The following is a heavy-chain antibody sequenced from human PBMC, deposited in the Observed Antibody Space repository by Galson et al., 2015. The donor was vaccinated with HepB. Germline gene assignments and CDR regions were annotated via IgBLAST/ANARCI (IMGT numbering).Heavy chain of an antibody. Sequence: SLRLSCAASGFTFSSYWMGWVRQAPGKGLEWVANIKQDESEKFYVDSVKGRFTISRDNAKNSLYLQMNSLRAEDTALYYCARDRVYGGTSKAYRGPGTLVTLSS. D-gene: IGHD4-23*01. CDR1: GFTFSSYW. V-gene: IGHV3-7*01. CDR2: IKQDESEK. J-gene: IGHJ4*02. CDR3: ARDRVYGGTSKAY.